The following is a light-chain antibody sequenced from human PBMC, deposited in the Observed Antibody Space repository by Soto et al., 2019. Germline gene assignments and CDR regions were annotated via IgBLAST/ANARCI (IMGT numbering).Light chain of an antibody. CDR2: RNN. CDR1: SSNIGSNY. CDR3: AAWDDSLSGCV. Sequence: QALLTQPPPASGTPRERGTISCSGSSSNIGSNYVYWYQQLPGTAPELLIYRNNQRPSGVPDRFSGSKSGTSASLAISGLRSEDEADYYCAAWDDSLSGCVFGTGTKVTVL. J-gene: IGLJ1*01. V-gene: IGLV1-47*01.